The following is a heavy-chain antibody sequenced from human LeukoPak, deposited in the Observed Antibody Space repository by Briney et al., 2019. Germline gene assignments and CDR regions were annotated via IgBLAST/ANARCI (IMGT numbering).Heavy chain of an antibody. CDR3: AIHDRGRWYVFDY. V-gene: IGHV3-23*01. J-gene: IGHJ4*02. D-gene: IGHD3-10*02. Sequence: GGSLRLSCAASGFTFSSYAMSWIRQAPGKGLEWLSYINGSGGNTYYADSVRGLFTISRHTSNNTLYLQMNILIAEDTALYYSAIHDRGRWYVFDYWGEGALVTV. CDR2: INGSGGNT. CDR1: GFTFSSYA.